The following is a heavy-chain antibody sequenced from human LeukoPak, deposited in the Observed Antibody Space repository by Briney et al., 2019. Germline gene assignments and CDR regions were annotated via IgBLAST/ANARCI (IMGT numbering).Heavy chain of an antibody. J-gene: IGHJ4*02. CDR3: ARTHYYGSGSSHFDF. CDR2: IDWDDDK. D-gene: IGHD3-10*01. Sequence: SGPTLVNPTQTLTLTCTFSGFSLSTTGMRVSWIRQPPGKALEWLARIDWDDDKFYTTSLKTRLTNSKDTSKNQVVLTMTDMDPVDTATYYCARTHYYGSGSSHFDFWGQGTLVTVSS. CDR1: GFSLSTTGMR. V-gene: IGHV2-70*04.